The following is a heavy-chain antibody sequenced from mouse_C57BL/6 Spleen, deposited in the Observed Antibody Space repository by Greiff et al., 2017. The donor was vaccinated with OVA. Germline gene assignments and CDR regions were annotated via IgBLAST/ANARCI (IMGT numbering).Heavy chain of an antibody. CDR2: INPNNGGT. CDR1: GYTFTDYY. Sequence: VQLQQSGPELVKPGASVKISCKASGYTFTDYYMNWVKQSHGKSLERIGDINPNNGGTSYNQKFKGKATLTVDKSSSTAYMELRSLTSEDSAVYCCARSPGPNYWGQGTTLTVSS. CDR3: ARSPGPNY. J-gene: IGHJ2*01. V-gene: IGHV1-26*01.